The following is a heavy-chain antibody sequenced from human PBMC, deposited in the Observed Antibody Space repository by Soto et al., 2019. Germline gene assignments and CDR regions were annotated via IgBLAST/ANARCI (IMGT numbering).Heavy chain of an antibody. J-gene: IGHJ4*02. D-gene: IGHD3-3*01. CDR2: IYYSGST. Sequence: SETLSLTCTVSGGSISSYYWSWIRQPPGKGLEWIGYIYYSGSTNYNPSLKSRVTISVDTSKNQFSLKLSSVTAADTAVYYCATNFDFWSDYYLAFWGQGTLVTVSS. V-gene: IGHV4-59*01. CDR3: ATNFDFWSDYYLAF. CDR1: GGSISSYY.